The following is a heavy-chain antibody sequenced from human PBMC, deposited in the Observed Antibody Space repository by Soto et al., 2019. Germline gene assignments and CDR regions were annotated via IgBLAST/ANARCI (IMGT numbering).Heavy chain of an antibody. J-gene: IGHJ4*02. CDR3: ARGTWSGSYFGLDY. CDR2: VIPIFGTA. D-gene: IGHD1-26*01. V-gene: IGHV1-69*13. Sequence: GASVKVSCKASGGTFSSYAISWVRQAPGQGLEWMGGVIPIFGTANYAQKFQGRVTITADESTSTAYMELSSLRSEDTAVYYCARGTWSGSYFGLDYWGQGTLVTVSS. CDR1: GGTFSSYA.